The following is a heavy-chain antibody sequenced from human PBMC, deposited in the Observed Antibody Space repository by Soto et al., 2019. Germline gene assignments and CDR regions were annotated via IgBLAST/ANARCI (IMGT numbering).Heavy chain of an antibody. Sequence: GGSLRLSCAASGFTFSSYSMNWVRQAPGKGLEWVSSISSSSSYIYYADSVKGRFTISRDNAKNSLYLQMNSLRAEDTAVYYCAGFYYDFWSGYLSHYGMDVWGQGTTVTSP. CDR3: AGFYYDFWSGYLSHYGMDV. D-gene: IGHD3-3*01. CDR1: GFTFSSYS. CDR2: ISSSSSYI. J-gene: IGHJ6*02. V-gene: IGHV3-21*01.